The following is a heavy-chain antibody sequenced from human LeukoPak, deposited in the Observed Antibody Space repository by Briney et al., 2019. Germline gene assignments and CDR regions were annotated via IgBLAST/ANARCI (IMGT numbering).Heavy chain of an antibody. CDR2: ISGSGGST. V-gene: IGHV3-23*01. Sequence: PGGSLRLSCAASGFTFSSYAMSWVRQAPGKGLEWVSAISGSGGSTYYADSVKGRFTISRDNSKNTLYLQMNSLRAEDTALYYCAKDYCSSTSCSLRTLDYWGQGTLVTVSS. CDR3: AKDYCSSTSCSLRTLDY. D-gene: IGHD2-2*01. CDR1: GFTFSSYA. J-gene: IGHJ4*02.